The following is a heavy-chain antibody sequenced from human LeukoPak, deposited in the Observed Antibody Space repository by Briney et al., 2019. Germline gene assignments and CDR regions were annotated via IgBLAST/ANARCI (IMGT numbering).Heavy chain of an antibody. CDR2: IYYSGST. Sequence: EASETLSLTCAVSGGSISSGGYSWSWIRQPPGKGLEWIGSIYYSGSTYYNPSLKSRVTISVDTSKNQFSLKLSPVTAADTAVYYCARLERRQYGYSSSWAPQRRGRYYFDYWGQGTLVTVSS. CDR3: ARLERRQYGYSSSWAPQRRGRYYFDY. J-gene: IGHJ4*02. V-gene: IGHV4-30-2*03. D-gene: IGHD6-13*01. CDR1: GGSISSGGYS.